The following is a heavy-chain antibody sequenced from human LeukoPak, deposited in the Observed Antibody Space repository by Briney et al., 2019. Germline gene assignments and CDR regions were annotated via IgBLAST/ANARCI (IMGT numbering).Heavy chain of an antibody. CDR3: AKAESNYGDYVPWDY. Sequence: GGSLRLSCAASGFTFSSYAMSWVRQAPGEGLEWGSAISGSGGSTYYADSVKGRFTISRDNSKNTLYLQMNSLRAEATAVYYCAKAESNYGDYVPWDYWGQGTLVTVSS. CDR1: GFTFSSYA. CDR2: ISGSGGST. V-gene: IGHV3-23*01. D-gene: IGHD4-17*01. J-gene: IGHJ4*02.